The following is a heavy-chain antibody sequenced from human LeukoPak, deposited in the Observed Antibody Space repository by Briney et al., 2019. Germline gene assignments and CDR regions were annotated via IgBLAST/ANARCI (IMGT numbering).Heavy chain of an antibody. CDR1: GYTFTGYY. CDR2: INPNSGGT. Sequence: ASVKVSCKASGYTFTGYYMHWVRQAPGQGLEWMGWINPNSGGTNYAQKFQGRVTMTRDTSISTAYMELGRLRSDDTAVYYCARRQSSGYWTQIDYWGQGTLVTVSS. J-gene: IGHJ4*02. CDR3: ARRQSSGYWTQIDY. V-gene: IGHV1-2*02. D-gene: IGHD3-22*01.